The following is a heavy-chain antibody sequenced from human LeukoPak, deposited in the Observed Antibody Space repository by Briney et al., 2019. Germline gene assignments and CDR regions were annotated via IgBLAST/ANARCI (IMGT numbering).Heavy chain of an antibody. CDR2: INNYGDST. V-gene: IGHV3-64D*06. D-gene: IGHD6-19*01. Sequence: GGALRLSCSASGFTFSSYPMHWVRQAPGKGLEYVSAINNYGDSTYYADSVKGRFTISRDNSKNTLFLQMSSLRAEDTAVYSCVKPNLAVAGTRYFDSWGQGTLVTVPS. J-gene: IGHJ4*02. CDR1: GFTFSSYP. CDR3: VKPNLAVAGTRYFDS.